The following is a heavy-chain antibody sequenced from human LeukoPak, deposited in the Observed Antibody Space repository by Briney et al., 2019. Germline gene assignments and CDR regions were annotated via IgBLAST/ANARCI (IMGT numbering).Heavy chain of an antibody. D-gene: IGHD3-22*01. Sequence: ASVKVSCKVSGYTLTELSMHWVRQAPGKGLEWMGGFDPEVGETIYAQKFQGRVTMAEDTSTDTAYMELSSLRSEDTAVYYCATHIYTYYYDSSGYYHGDYWGQGTLVTVSS. J-gene: IGHJ4*02. V-gene: IGHV1-24*01. CDR3: ATHIYTYYYDSSGYYHGDY. CDR1: GYTLTELS. CDR2: FDPEVGET.